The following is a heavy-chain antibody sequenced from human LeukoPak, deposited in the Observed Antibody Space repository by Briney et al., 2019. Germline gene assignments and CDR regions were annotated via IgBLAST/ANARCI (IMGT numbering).Heavy chain of an antibody. Sequence: SETLSLTCTVSVASISSGGYYWNWIRQHPGKGLEWLGHIYYTGSTYYNPSLKSRVTISVDTSKNQFSLKLSSMTAADTAVYYCARSRSSWPFDYWGQGTLVTVSS. V-gene: IGHV4-31*03. J-gene: IGHJ4*02. CDR2: IYYTGST. D-gene: IGHD6-13*01. CDR3: ARSRSSWPFDY. CDR1: VASISSGGYY.